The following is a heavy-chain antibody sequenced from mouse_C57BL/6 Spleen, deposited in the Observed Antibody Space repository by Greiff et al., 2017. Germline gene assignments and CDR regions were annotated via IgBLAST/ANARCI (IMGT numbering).Heavy chain of an antibody. CDR2: INPSNGGT. D-gene: IGHD1-1*01. CDR3: ARSGYCGSEQVYFDY. CDR1: GYTFTSYW. Sequence: QVQLQQPGTELVKPGASVKLSCKASGYTFTSYWMHWVKQRPGQGLEWIGNINPSNGGTNYNEKFKSKATLTVDKSSSTAYMQLSSLTSEDSAVYYCARSGYCGSEQVYFDYWGQGTTLTVSS. J-gene: IGHJ2*01. V-gene: IGHV1-53*01.